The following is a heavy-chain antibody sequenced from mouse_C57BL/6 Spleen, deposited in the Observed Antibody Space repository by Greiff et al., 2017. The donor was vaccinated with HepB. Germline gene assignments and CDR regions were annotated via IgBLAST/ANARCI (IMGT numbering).Heavy chain of an antibody. CDR1: GYTFTDYE. J-gene: IGHJ2*01. CDR3: TRKIDGY. Sequence: VQLQESGAELVRPGASVTLSCKASGYTFTDYEMHWVKQTPVHGLEWIGAIDPETGGTAYNQKFKGKAILTADKSSSTAYMELRSLTSEDSAVYYCTRKIDGYWGQGTTLTVSS. V-gene: IGHV1-15*01. D-gene: IGHD5-1-1*01. CDR2: IDPETGGT.